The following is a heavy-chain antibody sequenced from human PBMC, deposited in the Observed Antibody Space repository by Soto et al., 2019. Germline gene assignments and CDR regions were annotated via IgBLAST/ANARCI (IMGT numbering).Heavy chain of an antibody. Sequence: SVKVSCKASGGTFSSYAISWVRQAPGQGLEWMGGIIPIFGTANYAQKFQGGVTITADESTSTAYMELSSLRSEDTAVYYCARDRSFRDIVVVVAATNGDDAFDIWGQGTMVTVSS. V-gene: IGHV1-69*13. CDR2: IIPIFGTA. D-gene: IGHD2-15*01. J-gene: IGHJ3*02. CDR3: ARDRSFRDIVVVVAATNGDDAFDI. CDR1: GGTFSSYA.